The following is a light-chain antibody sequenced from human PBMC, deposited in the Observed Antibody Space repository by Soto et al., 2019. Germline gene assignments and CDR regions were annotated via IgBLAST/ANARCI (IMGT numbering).Light chain of an antibody. CDR3: QSYDTVSGYV. CDR2: DIT. Sequence: QSALTQPPSVSGAPGQRVTISCTGSSSNLGAGFDVHWYQQLPGTVPRLLIYDITARPSGVPDRFSGSKSGTSASLAITGLQAEDEAVYYCQSYDTVSGYVFGTGTKVTVL. V-gene: IGLV1-40*01. CDR1: SSNLGAGFD. J-gene: IGLJ1*01.